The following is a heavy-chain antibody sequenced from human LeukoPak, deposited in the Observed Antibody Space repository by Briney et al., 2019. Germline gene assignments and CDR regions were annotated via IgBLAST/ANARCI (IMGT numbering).Heavy chain of an antibody. D-gene: IGHD1-14*01. CDR2: ISYDGSNK. CDR1: GFTFSSYA. CDR3: ARDGITSGLPI. Sequence: PGRSLRLSCAASGFTFSSYAMHWVRQAPGKGLEWVAVISYDGSNKYYADSVKGRFTISRDNSKNTLYLQMNSLRAEDTAVYYCARDGITSGLPIWGQGTMVTVSS. V-gene: IGHV3-30-3*01. J-gene: IGHJ3*02.